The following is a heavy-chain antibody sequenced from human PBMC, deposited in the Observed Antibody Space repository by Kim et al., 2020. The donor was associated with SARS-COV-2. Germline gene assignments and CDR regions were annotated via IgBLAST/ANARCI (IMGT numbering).Heavy chain of an antibody. Sequence: GGSLRLSCAASGFTFDDYAMHWVRQAPGKGLEWVSLISGDGGSTYYADSVKGRFTISRDNSKNSLYLQMNSLRTEDTALYYCAKDIFLPRSSWYVYYYYYGMDVWGQGTTVTVSS. J-gene: IGHJ6*02. V-gene: IGHV3-43*02. CDR2: ISGDGGST. CDR1: GFTFDDYA. CDR3: AKDIFLPRSSWYVYYYYYGMDV. D-gene: IGHD6-13*01.